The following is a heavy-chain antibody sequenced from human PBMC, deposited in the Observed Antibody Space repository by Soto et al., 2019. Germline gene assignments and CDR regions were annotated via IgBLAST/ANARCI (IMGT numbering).Heavy chain of an antibody. Sequence: EVQLVESGGGLVKPGGSLRLSCAASGFTFSSYSMNWVRQAPVKGLEWVSSISSSSSYIYYADSVKGRFTISRDNAKNSLYLQMNSLRAEDTAVYYCARIQLVYDAFDIWGHGTMVTVSS. CDR2: ISSSSSYI. D-gene: IGHD6-6*01. CDR1: GFTFSSYS. V-gene: IGHV3-21*01. CDR3: ARIQLVYDAFDI. J-gene: IGHJ3*02.